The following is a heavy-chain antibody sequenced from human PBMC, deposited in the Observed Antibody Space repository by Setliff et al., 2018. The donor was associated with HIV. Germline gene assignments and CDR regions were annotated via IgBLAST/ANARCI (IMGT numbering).Heavy chain of an antibody. J-gene: IGHJ6*03. CDR1: GYLFTHYG. CDR2: VSAWDGRT. CDR3: GRGRGSEGYYYMDV. V-gene: IGHV1-18*01. Sequence: ASVKVSCKASGYLFTHYGVSWVRQAPGQGLEWVGWVSAWDGRTDYSQKVQGRVTMTTDASTSTAYMDVRSLKSNDTAVYYCGRGRGSEGYYYMDVWGKGTTVTVSS. D-gene: IGHD3-10*01.